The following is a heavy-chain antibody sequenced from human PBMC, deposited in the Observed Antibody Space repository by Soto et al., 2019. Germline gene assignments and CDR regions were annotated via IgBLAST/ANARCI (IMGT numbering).Heavy chain of an antibody. CDR3: ARVGMSGYVGHNAFDI. CDR1: GYTFTGYY. J-gene: IGHJ3*02. V-gene: IGHV1-2*02. CDR2: INPNSGGT. Sequence: ASVKVSCKASGYTFTGYYVHWVRQAPGQGLEWMGWINPNSGGTNYAQKFQGRVTMTRDTAISTAYMELSRLRSDDTAVYYCARVGMSGYVGHNAFDIWGQGTMVTVSS. D-gene: IGHD5-12*01.